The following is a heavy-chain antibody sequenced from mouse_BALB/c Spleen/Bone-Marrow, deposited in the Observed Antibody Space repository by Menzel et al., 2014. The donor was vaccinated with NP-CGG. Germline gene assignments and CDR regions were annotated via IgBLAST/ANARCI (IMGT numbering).Heavy chain of an antibody. Sequence: EVQLQQSGPELVKPGASVKMSCKASGYTFTSYVMHWVKQKPGQGLEWIGYINPYNDGTKYNEKFKGKATLTSDKSSSTAYMGLSSLTSEDSAVYYCARREDGYGTFYWYFDVWGAGTTVTVSS. CDR3: ARREDGYGTFYWYFDV. V-gene: IGHV1-14*01. D-gene: IGHD2-2*01. CDR2: INPYNDGT. J-gene: IGHJ1*01. CDR1: GYTFTSYV.